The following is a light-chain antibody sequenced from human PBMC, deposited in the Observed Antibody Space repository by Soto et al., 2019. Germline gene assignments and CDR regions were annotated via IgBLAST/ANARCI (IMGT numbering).Light chain of an antibody. J-gene: IGKJ1*01. CDR3: QQYESFSPTT. CDR2: DAS. Sequence: DIQMTQSPFTLSASVGDRVTITCRASQSISTWLAWYQQKAGKAPKLLIYDASSLESGVPSRFSGSGSGTEFTLTISSLQPDDFATYYCQQYESFSPTTFGQGTKVEIK. CDR1: QSISTW. V-gene: IGKV1-5*01.